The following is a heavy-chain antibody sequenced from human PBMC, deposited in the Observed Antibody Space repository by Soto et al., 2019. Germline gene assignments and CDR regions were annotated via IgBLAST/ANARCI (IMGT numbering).Heavy chain of an antibody. Sequence: QVQLQQWGAGLLKPSETLSLTCAVYGGSFSGYYWSWIRQPPGKGLEWIGEINHSGSTNYNPSLKSRVTISVDTSKNQSSLKLSSVTAADTAVYYCARGEDGSGSYYNFDYWGQGTLVTVSS. CDR1: GGSFSGYY. J-gene: IGHJ4*02. V-gene: IGHV4-34*01. D-gene: IGHD3-10*01. CDR3: ARGEDGSGSYYNFDY. CDR2: INHSGST.